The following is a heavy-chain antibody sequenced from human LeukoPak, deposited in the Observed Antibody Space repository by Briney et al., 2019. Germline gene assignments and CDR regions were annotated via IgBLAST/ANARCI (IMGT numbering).Heavy chain of an antibody. V-gene: IGHV1-2*04. CDR3: ARDRSPVGELLGDYYYYYGMDV. CDR1: GYTFTGYY. D-gene: IGHD3-10*01. Sequence: ASVKVSCKASGYTFTGYYMHWVRQAPGQGLEWMGWINPNSGGTNYAQKFQGWVTMTRDTSISTAYMELSRLRSDDTAVYYCARDRSPVGELLGDYYYYYGMDVWGQGTSVTVPS. J-gene: IGHJ6*02. CDR2: INPNSGGT.